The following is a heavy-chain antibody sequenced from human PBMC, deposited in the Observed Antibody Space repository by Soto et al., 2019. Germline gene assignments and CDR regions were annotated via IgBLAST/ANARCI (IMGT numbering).Heavy chain of an antibody. CDR1: GFTFSSYS. D-gene: IGHD3-22*01. Sequence: GGSLRLSCAASGFTFSSYSMNWVRQAPGKGLEWVSYISSSSSTIYYADSVKGRFTISRDNAKNSLYLQMNSLRDEDTAVYYCARTTGDYYDSSGYSYYFDYWGQGTLVTVSS. CDR2: ISSSSSTI. CDR3: ARTTGDYYDSSGYSYYFDY. J-gene: IGHJ4*02. V-gene: IGHV3-48*02.